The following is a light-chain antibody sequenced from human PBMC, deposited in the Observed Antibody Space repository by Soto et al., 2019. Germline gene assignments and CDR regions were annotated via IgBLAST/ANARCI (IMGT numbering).Light chain of an antibody. Sequence: EIVLTQSPGILSLSPGERATLSCRASQSVPINYLAWYQQKPGQAPSLLIYGASSRATGIPDRFSGSGSGTDFTLTISRLDPEDFAVYYCQQYGSSPLTFGGGTKVEI. J-gene: IGKJ4*01. CDR2: GAS. CDR1: QSVPINY. V-gene: IGKV3-20*01. CDR3: QQYGSSPLT.